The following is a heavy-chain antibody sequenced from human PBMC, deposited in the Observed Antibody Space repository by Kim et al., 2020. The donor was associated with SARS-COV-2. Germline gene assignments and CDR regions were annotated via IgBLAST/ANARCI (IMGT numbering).Heavy chain of an antibody. CDR3: ARVSEGGSSWYYFDS. V-gene: IGHV3-11*05. Sequence: ADTVKGRFTISRDNAKKSLYLQMDTLRAEDTAMYSCARVSEGGSSWYYFDSWGQGTLVTVSS. J-gene: IGHJ4*02. D-gene: IGHD6-13*01.